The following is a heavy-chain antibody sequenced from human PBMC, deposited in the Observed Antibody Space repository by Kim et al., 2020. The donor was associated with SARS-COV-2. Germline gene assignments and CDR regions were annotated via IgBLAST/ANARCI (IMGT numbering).Heavy chain of an antibody. D-gene: IGHD3-16*01. J-gene: IGHJ4*02. CDR3: ARDRGRSNDDFDS. CDR2: ISSSGSYT. V-gene: IGHV3-21*01. Sequence: GGSLRLSCAASGSTFSIHTMNWVRQAPGKGLEWVSSISSSGSYTYYADSVKGRFTISRDNAKNSLYLQMNSLRAEDTAVYYCARDRGRSNDDFDSWGQGT. CDR1: GSTFSIHT.